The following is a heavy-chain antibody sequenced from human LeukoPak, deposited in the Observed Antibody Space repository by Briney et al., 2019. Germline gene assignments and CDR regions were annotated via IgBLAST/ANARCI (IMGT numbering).Heavy chain of an antibody. CDR2: ISSSGSTI. CDR1: GFTFSSYE. CDR3: ARDGINRSFDY. Sequence: PGGSLRLSCAASGFTFSSYEMNWVRQAPGKGLEWVSYISSSGSTIYYADSVKGRFTISRDNAKNSLYLQMNSLRAEDTAVNYCARDGINRSFDYWGQGTLVTVSS. D-gene: IGHD1-1*01. V-gene: IGHV3-48*03. J-gene: IGHJ4*02.